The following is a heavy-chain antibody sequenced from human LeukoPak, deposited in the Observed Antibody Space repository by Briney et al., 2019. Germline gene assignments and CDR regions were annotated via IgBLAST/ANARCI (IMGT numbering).Heavy chain of an antibody. J-gene: IGHJ4*02. CDR2: INPNSGGT. V-gene: IGHV1-2*02. D-gene: IGHD1-26*01. Sequence: GASVKVSCKSSGYTFTGYYIHWVRQAPGQGLEWMGWINPNSGGTNYAQKFQGRVTMTRDTSISTAYMELSRLRSDDTAVYYCARGETYYTEIDYWGQGTLVTVSS. CDR1: GYTFTGYY. CDR3: ARGETYYTEIDY.